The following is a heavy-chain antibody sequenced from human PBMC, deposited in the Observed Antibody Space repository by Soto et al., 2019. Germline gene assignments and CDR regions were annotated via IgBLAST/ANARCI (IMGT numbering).Heavy chain of an antibody. CDR2: IYYSGST. D-gene: IGHD6-13*01. V-gene: IGHV4-59*01. J-gene: IGHJ5*02. CDR3: ARVSYSSSWYAGWFDP. CDR1: GGSISSYY. Sequence: PSETLSLTCTVSGGSISSYYWSWIRQPPGKGLEWIGYIYYSGSTNYNPSLKSRVTISVDTSKNQFSLKLSSVTAADTAVYYCARVSYSSSWYAGWFDPWGQGTLVTVS.